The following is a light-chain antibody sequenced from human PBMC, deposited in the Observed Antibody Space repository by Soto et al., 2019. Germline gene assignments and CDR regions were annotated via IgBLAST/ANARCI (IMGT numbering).Light chain of an antibody. J-gene: IGKJ2*01. Sequence: EIVLTQSPVTLSVSPGERATLSCRTNQNIDNKLAWYQQKPGQTPRLLIFAASTRATGIPARFSGSGSGTEFTLTISSLQSADFAVYYCQHYYNWPQYTFGQGTKLEIE. V-gene: IGKV3-15*01. CDR1: QNIDNK. CDR2: AAS. CDR3: QHYYNWPQYT.